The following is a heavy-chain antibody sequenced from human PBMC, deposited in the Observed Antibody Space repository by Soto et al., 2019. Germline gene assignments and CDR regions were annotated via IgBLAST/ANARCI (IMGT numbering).Heavy chain of an antibody. CDR1: GGSVSNPDFY. Sequence: SETLSLTCTVSGGSVSNPDFYWSWIRQSPGKGLEWIGYVYYSGSTDYNPSLKSRVTISLDTSKNQLSLRLTSVTAADTAMYFCARDLHRYTNGWSISSNNNYYYSMDVWGQGTTVTVSS. J-gene: IGHJ6*02. D-gene: IGHD6-25*01. CDR2: VYYSGST. CDR3: ARDLHRYTNGWSISSNNNYYYSMDV. V-gene: IGHV4-61*08.